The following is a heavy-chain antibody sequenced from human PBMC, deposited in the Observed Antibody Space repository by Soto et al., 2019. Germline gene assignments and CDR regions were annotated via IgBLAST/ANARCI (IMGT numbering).Heavy chain of an antibody. J-gene: IGHJ4*02. CDR2: MYSGGGT. CDR3: ASGSPSGRHY. Sequence: GVLRLSCAASGFTVSHNYMSWVRQATGKGLEWVSVMYSGGGTYYADSVKGRFTISRHNSKTTLYLQMNSLRPEDTAVYYCASGSPSGRHYWGQGT. CDR1: GFTVSHNY. V-gene: IGHV3-53*04. D-gene: IGHD5-12*01.